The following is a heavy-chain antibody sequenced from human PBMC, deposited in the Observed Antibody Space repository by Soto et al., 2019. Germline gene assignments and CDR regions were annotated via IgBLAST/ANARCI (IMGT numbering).Heavy chain of an antibody. D-gene: IGHD5-12*01. CDR2: INHSGST. J-gene: IGHJ4*02. CDR1: GGSFSGYY. CDR3: ARGRWSGYDWDPLYFDY. V-gene: IGHV4-34*01. Sequence: LSLTCAVYGGSFSGYYWSWIRQPPGKGLEWIGEINHSGSTNYNPSLKSRVTISVDTSKNQFSLKLSSVTAADTAVYYCARGRWSGYDWDPLYFDYWGQGTLVTVSS.